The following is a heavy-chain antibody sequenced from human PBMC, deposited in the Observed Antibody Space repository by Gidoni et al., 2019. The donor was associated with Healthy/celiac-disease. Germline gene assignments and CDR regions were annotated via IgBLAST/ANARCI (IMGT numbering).Heavy chain of an antibody. CDR1: GGSFSGSY. Sequence: QVQLQHWGAGLLMPSETLSLTCAVFGGSFSGSYWRWIRQPPGKGLAWIGEINHSGSTNYNPSLKSRVTIAVDTSKNQFSLKLSSVTAADTAVYYCACCRLETSFDYWGQGTLVTVSS. D-gene: IGHD2-8*01. CDR2: INHSGST. J-gene: IGHJ4*02. V-gene: IGHV4-34*01. CDR3: ACCRLETSFDY.